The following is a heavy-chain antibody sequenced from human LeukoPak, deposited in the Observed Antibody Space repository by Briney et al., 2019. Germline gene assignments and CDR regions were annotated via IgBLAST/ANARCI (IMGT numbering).Heavy chain of an antibody. CDR1: GFTFSSYS. J-gene: IGHJ1*01. CDR3: ARDWPTIAAAGTIPEYFQH. V-gene: IGHV3-21*01. Sequence: GGSLRLSCAASGFTFSSYSMNWVRQAPGKGLEWVSSISSSSSYIYYADSVKGRFTISRDNAKNSLYRQMNSLRAEDTAVYYCARDWPTIAAAGTIPEYFQHWGQGTLVTVSS. CDR2: ISSSSSYI. D-gene: IGHD6-13*01.